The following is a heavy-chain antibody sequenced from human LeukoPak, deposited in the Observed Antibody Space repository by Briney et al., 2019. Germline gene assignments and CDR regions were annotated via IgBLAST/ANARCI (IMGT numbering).Heavy chain of an antibody. CDR3: ARDRGGGQWLVQGNFDY. J-gene: IGHJ4*02. V-gene: IGHV1-18*01. Sequence: ASVKVSCKASGYTFTSYGISWVRQAPGQGLEWMGWISACNGNTNYAQKLQDRVTMTTDTSTSTAYMELRSLRSDDTAVYYRARDRGGGQWLVQGNFDYWGQGTLVTVSS. CDR1: GYTFTSYG. CDR2: ISACNGNT. D-gene: IGHD6-19*01.